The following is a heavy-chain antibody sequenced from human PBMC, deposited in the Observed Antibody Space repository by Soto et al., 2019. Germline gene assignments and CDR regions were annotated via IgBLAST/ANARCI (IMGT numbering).Heavy chain of an antibody. CDR2: MSGVARST. J-gene: IGHJ4*02. Sequence: GWSLRLACESSVFTFVDYAMTWVRQAPGKGLEWVSGMSGVARSTFYADSVRDRFTISRDNSKNTLYLQMDRLTVEDTALYYCAKVGGSLMSLYDFDSWGQGTQVTVSS. CDR3: AKVGGSLMSLYDFDS. D-gene: IGHD1-26*01. CDR1: VFTFVDYA. V-gene: IGHV3-23*01.